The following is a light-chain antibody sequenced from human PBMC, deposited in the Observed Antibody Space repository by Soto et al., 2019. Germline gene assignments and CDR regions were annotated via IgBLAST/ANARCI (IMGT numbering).Light chain of an antibody. CDR3: AAWDDSLNGPV. Sequence: QSVLTQPPSASGTPGQRVTISCSGSSSNIGTNTVNWYQHLPGTAPKLLIYSNNQRPSGVPDRFSGSKSGTSASLAISGLQSEDEADYYCAAWDDSLNGPVFGGGTKLNVL. CDR1: SSNIGTNT. J-gene: IGLJ2*01. CDR2: SNN. V-gene: IGLV1-44*01.